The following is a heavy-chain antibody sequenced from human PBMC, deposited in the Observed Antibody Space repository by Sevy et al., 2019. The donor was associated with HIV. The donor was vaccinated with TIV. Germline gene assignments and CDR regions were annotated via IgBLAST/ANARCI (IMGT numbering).Heavy chain of an antibody. CDR1: GFTFSIYA. CDR2: ISYDGSNT. J-gene: IGHJ4*02. V-gene: IGHV3-30-3*01. CDR3: ARDGFPGAAGPGYYFDS. D-gene: IGHD6-13*01. Sequence: GGSLRLSCAASGFTFSIYAFHWVRQAPGKGLEWVAVISYDGSNTYSADSVKGRFTISRDNSKKTLYLQMNSLRTEDSAVYYCARDGFPGAAGPGYYFDSWGQGTLVTVSS.